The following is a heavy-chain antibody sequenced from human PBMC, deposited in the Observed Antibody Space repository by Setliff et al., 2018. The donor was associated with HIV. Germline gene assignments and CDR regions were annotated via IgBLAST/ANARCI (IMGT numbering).Heavy chain of an antibody. D-gene: IGHD6-19*01. Sequence: GESLKISCAASGFSISDFWMGWVRQAPGKGLEWVANIKEDGSEQYYMDSVKGRFTISRDNAKNSLYLQMSSLRAEDTAVYYCARDVAVASFFNYWGQGTLVTVSS. J-gene: IGHJ4*02. CDR3: ARDVAVASFFNY. CDR2: IKEDGSEQ. V-gene: IGHV3-7*05. CDR1: GFSISDFW.